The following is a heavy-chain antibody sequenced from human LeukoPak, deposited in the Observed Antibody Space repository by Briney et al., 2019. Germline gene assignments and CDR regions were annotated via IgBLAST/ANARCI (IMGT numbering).Heavy chain of an antibody. CDR3: AKVRGYCSSTSCYSGALLWFGEYGYYFDY. CDR2: ISYDGSNK. D-gene: IGHD2-2*01. J-gene: IGHJ4*02. V-gene: IGHV3-30-3*01. CDR1: GFTFSSYA. Sequence: GRSLRLSCAASGFTFSSYAMRWVRQAPGKGLEWVAVISYDGSNKYYADSVKGRFTISRDNSKNTLYLQMNSLRAEDTAVYYCAKVRGYCSSTSCYSGALLWFGEYGYYFDYWGQGTLVTVSS.